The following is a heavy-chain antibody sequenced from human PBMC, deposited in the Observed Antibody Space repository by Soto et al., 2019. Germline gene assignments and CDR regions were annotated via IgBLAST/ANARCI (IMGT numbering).Heavy chain of an antibody. Sequence: ASVKVSCKASGYTFTSYGISWLRQAPGQGLEWMGWISAYNGNTNYAQKLQGRVTMTTDTSTSTAYMELRSLRSDDTAVHYCARDVKLGTLYYYYGMDVWGQGTTVTVSS. J-gene: IGHJ6*02. CDR1: GYTFTSYG. D-gene: IGHD7-27*01. CDR2: ISAYNGNT. V-gene: IGHV1-18*04. CDR3: ARDVKLGTLYYYYGMDV.